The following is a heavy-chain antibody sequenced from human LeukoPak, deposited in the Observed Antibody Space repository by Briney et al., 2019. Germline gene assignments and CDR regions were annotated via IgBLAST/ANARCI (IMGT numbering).Heavy chain of an antibody. J-gene: IGHJ6*02. CDR3: ARAQGGYGTANYYYYGMDV. CDR1: GGSISGGY. V-gene: IGHV4-4*07. Sequence: PSETLSLTCTVSGGSISGGYWSWIRQPPGRGLEWIGRIYTSGSTNCNPSLKSRVTMSVDTSKNQFSLKLSSVTAADTAVYYCARAQGGYGTANYYYYGMDVWGQGTTVTVSS. CDR2: IYTSGST. D-gene: IGHD5-12*01.